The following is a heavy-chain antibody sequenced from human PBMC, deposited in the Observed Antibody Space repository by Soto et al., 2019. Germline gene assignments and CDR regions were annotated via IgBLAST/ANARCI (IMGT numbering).Heavy chain of an antibody. D-gene: IGHD2-2*01. CDR1: GGSISSSNNYY. J-gene: IGHJ5*02. CDR3: VRLDCPTTKCYIVGRGLDP. CDR2: IYHSGDT. V-gene: IGHV4-39*01. Sequence: SDTLSLTCSVSGGSISSSNNYYWGWVRQPPGKGLEWLGNIYHSGDTFYNPSLKSRIFISVDTSKNEFSLNLNSVTAADTAVYFCVRLDCPTTKCYIVGRGLDPWGQGTLVTVSS.